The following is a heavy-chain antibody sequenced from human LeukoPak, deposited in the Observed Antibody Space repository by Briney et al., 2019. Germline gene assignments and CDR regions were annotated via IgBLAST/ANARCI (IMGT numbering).Heavy chain of an antibody. CDR2: IYTIGST. V-gene: IGHV4-4*07. J-gene: IGHJ5*02. CDR3: ARLEYSSSRSWFDP. D-gene: IGHD6-6*01. Sequence: PSETLSLTCTVSVGSLSSYHWSWIRQPAGKGLEWIGRIYTIGSTNYNPSLKSRVTMSVDTSKNQFSLKLSSVAAADTAVYYCARLEYSSSRSWFDPWGQGTLVTVSS. CDR1: VGSLSSYH.